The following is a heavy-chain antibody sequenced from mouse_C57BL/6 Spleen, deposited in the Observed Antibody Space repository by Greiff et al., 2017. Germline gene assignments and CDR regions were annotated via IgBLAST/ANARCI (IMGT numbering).Heavy chain of an antibody. J-gene: IGHJ4*01. CDR1: GFTFSDYG. V-gene: IGHV5-17*01. CDR2: ISSGSSTL. CDR3: ARSNSLYAMDY. Sequence: EVQLVESGGGLVKPGGSLKLSCAASGFTFSDYGMHWVRQAPEKGLEWVAYISSGSSTLYYADTVKGRFTISRDNAKNTLFLQMTSLRSEDTAMYYCARSNSLYAMDYWGQGTSVTVSS.